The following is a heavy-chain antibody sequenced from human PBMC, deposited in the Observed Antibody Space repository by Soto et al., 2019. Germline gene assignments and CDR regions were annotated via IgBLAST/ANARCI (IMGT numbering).Heavy chain of an antibody. Sequence: EVQLVESGGGLVQPGGSLRLSCVASGFMFGSYWMTWVRHAPGKGLEWVANIKRDGSEKYYVDSVKGRFTISRDNADNSLFLHMSSLRADDTAVYYCARVRATDYETDYWGQGALVTVSS. CDR3: ARVRATDYETDY. V-gene: IGHV3-7*03. D-gene: IGHD4-17*01. J-gene: IGHJ4*02. CDR1: GFMFGSYW. CDR2: IKRDGSEK.